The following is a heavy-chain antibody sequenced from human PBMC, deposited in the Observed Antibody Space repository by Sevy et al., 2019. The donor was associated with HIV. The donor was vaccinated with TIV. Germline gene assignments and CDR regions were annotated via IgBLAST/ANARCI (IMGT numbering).Heavy chain of an antibody. D-gene: IGHD2-15*01. V-gene: IGHV3-23*01. J-gene: IGHJ6*02. CDR3: AKGYCSGGSCPRDYYYYGMDV. CDR2: ISSSGRST. Sequence: GGSLRLSCAASGFTFSSYAMNWVRQAPGKGLEWVSSISSSGRSTYYADSVEGRFTISRDNSENTLYLQMNSLRADDTAVYYCAKGYCSGGSCPRDYYYYGMDVWGQGTTVTFSS. CDR1: GFTFSSYA.